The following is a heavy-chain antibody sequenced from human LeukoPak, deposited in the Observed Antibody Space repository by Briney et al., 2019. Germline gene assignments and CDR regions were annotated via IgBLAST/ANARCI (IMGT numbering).Heavy chain of an antibody. J-gene: IGHJ3*02. D-gene: IGHD6-13*01. CDR3: ALKAGTTAFDI. CDR1: GYSFTDHY. Sequence: ASVKVSCKASGYSFTDHYLRWLRQAPGQGLEWMAWIHPKTGVTNYAERFQGRLSLTRDTSISTLYMELNSLTSDDTAIYYCALKAGTTAFDIWGQGTMVTVSS. CDR2: IHPKTGVT. V-gene: IGHV1-2*02.